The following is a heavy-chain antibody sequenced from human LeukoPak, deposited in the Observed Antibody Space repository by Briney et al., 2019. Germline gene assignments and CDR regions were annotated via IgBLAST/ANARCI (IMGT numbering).Heavy chain of an antibody. CDR2: FNDYIGST. CDR1: GYTFTSYG. Sequence: GASVKVSCKASGYTFTSYGITWVRQAPGQGLEWMGWFNDYIGSTSYAQNLQGRVTMTTDPSTSTAYMELRSLRSDDTAIYYCARVFSRSPGAGTAGDYLDYWGQGTLVTVSS. D-gene: IGHD6-19*01. V-gene: IGHV1-18*01. J-gene: IGHJ4*02. CDR3: ARVFSRSPGAGTAGDYLDY.